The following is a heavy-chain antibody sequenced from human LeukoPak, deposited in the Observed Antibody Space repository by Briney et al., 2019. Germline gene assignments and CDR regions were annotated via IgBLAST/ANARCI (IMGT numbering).Heavy chain of an antibody. D-gene: IGHD3-16*02. CDR2: ISSSSSTI. CDR1: GFTFSSYS. V-gene: IGHV3-48*01. CDR3: ARDYDYVWGSYRLDY. Sequence: GGSLRLSCAASGFTFSSYSMNWARQAPGKGLEWVSYISSSSSTIYYADSVKGRFTISRDNAKNSLYLQMNSLRAEDTAVYYCARDYDYVWGSYRLDYWGQGTLVTVSS. J-gene: IGHJ4*02.